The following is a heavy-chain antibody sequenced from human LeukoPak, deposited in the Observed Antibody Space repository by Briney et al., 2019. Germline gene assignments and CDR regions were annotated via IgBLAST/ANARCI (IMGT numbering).Heavy chain of an antibody. CDR2: IKQDGSEK. D-gene: IGHD3-3*01. J-gene: IGHJ4*02. CDR1: GFTFSSYW. Sequence: GGSLRLSCAASGFTFSSYWMTWVRQAPGKGLEWVANIKQDGSEKYHVDSVKGRFTISRDNAKNSLYLQMNSLRAEDTAVYYCVRGGLTITMFGVTIIRNFDYWGQGTLVTVSS. CDR3: VRGGLTITMFGVTIIRNFDY. V-gene: IGHV3-7*01.